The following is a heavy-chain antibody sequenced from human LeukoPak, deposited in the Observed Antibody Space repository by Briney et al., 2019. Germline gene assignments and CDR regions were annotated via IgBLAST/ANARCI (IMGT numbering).Heavy chain of an antibody. D-gene: IGHD6-13*01. CDR1: GGSMTSSSYY. Sequence: PSETLSLTCTVSGGSMTSSSYYWGWIRQPPGKGLEWIGSIYYSGSTYYNPSLKSRVTISVDTSKNQFSLKLSSVTAADTAVYYCARPSNSWGDGSDIWGQGTMVTVSS. V-gene: IGHV4-39*01. CDR3: ARPSNSWGDGSDI. CDR2: IYYSGST. J-gene: IGHJ3*02.